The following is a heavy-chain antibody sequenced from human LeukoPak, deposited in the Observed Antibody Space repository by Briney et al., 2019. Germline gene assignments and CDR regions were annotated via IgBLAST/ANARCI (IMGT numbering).Heavy chain of an antibody. Sequence: SEALSLTCAVYGGSFSGYYWSWIRQPPGKGLEWIGEINHSGSTNYNPSLKSRVTISVDTSKNQFSLKPSSVTAADTAVYYCARRRVFTIFGVVIIPNFDYWGQGTLVTVSS. V-gene: IGHV4-34*01. CDR1: GGSFSGYY. CDR2: INHSGST. CDR3: ARRRVFTIFGVVIIPNFDY. D-gene: IGHD3-3*01. J-gene: IGHJ4*02.